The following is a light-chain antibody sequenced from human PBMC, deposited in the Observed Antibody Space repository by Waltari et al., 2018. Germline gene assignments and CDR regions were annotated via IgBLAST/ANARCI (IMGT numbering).Light chain of an antibody. CDR3: YSRNSDDFTYV. J-gene: IGLJ1*01. CDR2: GQN. CDR1: SLRRYF. V-gene: IGLV3-19*01. Sequence: SSELSQDPTVSVALGQAVNITCQGDSLRRYFVSWYQQKPGQAPVLVSYGQNKRPSGIPGRFSGSRSGNTASLTIAGAEAADEADYYCYSRNSDDFTYVFGTGTKLTVL.